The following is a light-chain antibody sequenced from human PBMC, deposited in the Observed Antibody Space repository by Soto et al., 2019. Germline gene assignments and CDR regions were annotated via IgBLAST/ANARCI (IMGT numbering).Light chain of an antibody. Sequence: IVLTQSPGTLSLSPWERATLSCRASQSVSSSYLAWYQQKPGQAPRLLIYGASNRATGIPDRFSGSGSGTDFTLTISRLEPEDFAVYYCQQYGSSGTFGQGTRLEIK. J-gene: IGKJ5*01. CDR1: QSVSSSY. CDR2: GAS. CDR3: QQYGSSGT. V-gene: IGKV3-20*01.